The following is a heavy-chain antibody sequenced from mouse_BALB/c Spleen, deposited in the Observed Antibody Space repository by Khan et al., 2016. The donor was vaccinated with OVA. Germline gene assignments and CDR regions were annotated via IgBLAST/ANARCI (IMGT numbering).Heavy chain of an antibody. J-gene: IGHJ4*01. CDR1: GFTFSDYG. CDR2: ISNLAYSI. CDR3: ARSWAMDY. Sequence: EVELVESGGGLVQPGGSRKLSCAASGFTFSDYGMAWVRQAPGKGPEWVAFISNLAYSIHYADTVTGRFTISRENAKNILYLEMSSLRSEDTAMYYCARSWAMDYWGQGTSVTVSS. V-gene: IGHV5-15*02.